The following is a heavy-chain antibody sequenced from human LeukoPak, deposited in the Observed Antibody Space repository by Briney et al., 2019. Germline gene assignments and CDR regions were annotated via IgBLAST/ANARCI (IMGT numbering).Heavy chain of an antibody. J-gene: IGHJ3*02. V-gene: IGHV1-8*02. CDR1: GYTFTSYA. D-gene: IGHD6-19*01. CDR2: MNPNSGNT. CDR3: ARRGAINSGWYLVDLDDAFDI. Sequence: ASVNVSCKASGYTFTSYAMHWVRQATGQGLEWMGWMNPNSGNTGYAQKFQGRVTMTRNTSISTAYMELSSLRSEDTAVYYCARRGAINSGWYLVDLDDAFDIWGQGTMVTVSS.